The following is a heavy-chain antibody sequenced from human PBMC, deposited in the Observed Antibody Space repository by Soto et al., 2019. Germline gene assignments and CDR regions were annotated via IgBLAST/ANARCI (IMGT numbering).Heavy chain of an antibody. J-gene: IGHJ4*01. D-gene: IGHD3-22*01. Sequence: QVRLVESGGDLVKPGGSLRLSCAVSGITFSDSYMTWIRQAPGKGLEWVSFISGSRNYTHYADSVKGRFTISRDNAKNLLYLQMDSLKVEDTAVYFCARGHNDESGGYQYFDYWGHGTLVTVSS. CDR2: ISGSRNYT. CDR3: ARGHNDESGGYQYFDY. CDR1: GITFSDSY. V-gene: IGHV3-11*06.